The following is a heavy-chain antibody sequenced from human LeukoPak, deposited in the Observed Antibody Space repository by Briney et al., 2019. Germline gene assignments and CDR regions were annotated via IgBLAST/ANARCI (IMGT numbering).Heavy chain of an antibody. V-gene: IGHV4-39*07. CDR3: AKLRTGIAAAGRYFQH. CDR1: GGSTSSSSYY. Sequence: SETLSLTCTVSGGSTSSSSYYWAWIRQPLGKGLEWIGSVYYSGSTYYNPSLKSRVTMSVDTSKNQFSLKLSSVTAADTAVYYCAKLRTGIAAAGRYFQHWGQGTLVTVSS. J-gene: IGHJ1*01. D-gene: IGHD6-13*01. CDR2: VYYSGST.